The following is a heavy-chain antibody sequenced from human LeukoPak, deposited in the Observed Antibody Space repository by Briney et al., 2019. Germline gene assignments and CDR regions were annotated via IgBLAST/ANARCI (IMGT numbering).Heavy chain of an antibody. V-gene: IGHV5-51*01. D-gene: IGHD3-10*01. Sequence: GESLKISRKGSGYSFTSYWIAWVRQMPGKGLEWMGIIYPGDSHTIYSPSFQGQVTISADRSISTAYLQWGSLKASDTAMYYCARRLYGSGSYPFDYWGQGTLVTVSS. CDR2: IYPGDSHT. J-gene: IGHJ4*02. CDR1: GYSFTSYW. CDR3: ARRLYGSGSYPFDY.